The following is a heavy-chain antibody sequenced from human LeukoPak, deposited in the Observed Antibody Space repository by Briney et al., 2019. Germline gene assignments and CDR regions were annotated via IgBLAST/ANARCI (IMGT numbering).Heavy chain of an antibody. D-gene: IGHD3-22*01. CDR1: GSTFTNFG. Sequence: ASVKVSCKASGSTFTNFGISWGRQAPGQGLEWLGWISAYNGNTDYTQKLQDRVTMTTDSSTNTAYMELRSLRSDDTALYYCARYRLSDSPINWFDPWGQGTLVTVSS. CDR2: ISAYNGNT. V-gene: IGHV1-18*01. CDR3: ARYRLSDSPINWFDP. J-gene: IGHJ5*02.